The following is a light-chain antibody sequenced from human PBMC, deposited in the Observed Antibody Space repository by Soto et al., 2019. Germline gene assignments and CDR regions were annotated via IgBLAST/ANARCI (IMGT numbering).Light chain of an antibody. CDR3: QHYNSYSEA. V-gene: IGKV1-5*03. CDR1: QTISSW. J-gene: IGKJ1*01. Sequence: DIQMNQSPSTLSGSVGVRVTITCRASQTISSWLAWYQQKPEKAPKLLIYKASTLKSGVPSRFSGSGSGTEFTLTISSLQPDDFATYYCQHYNSYSEAFGQGTK. CDR2: KAS.